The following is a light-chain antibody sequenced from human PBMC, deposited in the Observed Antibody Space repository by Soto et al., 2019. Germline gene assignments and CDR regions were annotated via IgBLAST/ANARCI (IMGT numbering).Light chain of an antibody. CDR2: DVS. J-gene: IGLJ2*01. Sequence: QSALTQPASVTGSPGQSITISCTGTSSDVGGYNYVSWYQQHPGKAPKLMIYDVSNRPSGVSNRFSGSKSGNTASLTISGLQAEDEADYYCSSYTSSSTPHVVFGGGTKLTVL. CDR3: SSYTSSSTPHVV. CDR1: SSDVGGYNY. V-gene: IGLV2-14*01.